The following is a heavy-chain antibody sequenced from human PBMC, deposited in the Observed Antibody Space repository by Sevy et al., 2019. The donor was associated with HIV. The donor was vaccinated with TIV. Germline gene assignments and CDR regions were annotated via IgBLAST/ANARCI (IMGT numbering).Heavy chain of an antibody. Sequence: ASVKVSCKASGGTFSKYAITWVRQAPGQGLEWMGGIIPIFGTANYAQKFQGRVTITADESTSTAYMELSSLRSEDTAVYYCATVGLRYYSGASSYQGDWFDPWGQGTLVTVSS. D-gene: IGHD2-15*01. CDR1: GGTFSKYA. CDR2: IIPIFGTA. CDR3: ATVGLRYYSGASSYQGDWFDP. J-gene: IGHJ5*02. V-gene: IGHV1-69*13.